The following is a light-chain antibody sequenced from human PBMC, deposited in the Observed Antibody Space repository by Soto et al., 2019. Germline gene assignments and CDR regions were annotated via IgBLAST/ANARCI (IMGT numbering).Light chain of an antibody. Sequence: EIVLAQSPGTLSLSPGERATLSCRASQSFSSNSLAWYQQKPGQAPRLLISGASSRATGIPDRFSGSGSGTDFTLTISSLEPEDFAVYYCQQRSNWPPITFGQGTRLEIK. CDR1: QSFSSNS. CDR3: QQRSNWPPIT. V-gene: IGKV3D-20*02. J-gene: IGKJ5*01. CDR2: GAS.